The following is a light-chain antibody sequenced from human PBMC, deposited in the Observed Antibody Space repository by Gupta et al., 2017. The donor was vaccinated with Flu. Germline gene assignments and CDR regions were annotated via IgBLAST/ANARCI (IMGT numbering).Light chain of an antibody. CDR3: QQRSSLPIT. CDR2: YAS. J-gene: IGKJ5*01. V-gene: IGKV6-21*01. Sequence: YQQKPEQSPNLLIRYASQDGSGVPLRFSGSGSGTDFTLTINGREAEDAATYYCQQRSSLPITFGQGTQLEIK.